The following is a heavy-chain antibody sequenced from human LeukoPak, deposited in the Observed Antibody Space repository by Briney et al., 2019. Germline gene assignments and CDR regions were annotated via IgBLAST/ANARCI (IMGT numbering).Heavy chain of an antibody. CDR3: VRDGIRDIPGVITIRYDY. CDR2: ISDTSSAI. J-gene: IGHJ4*02. CDR1: GFTFSSYS. D-gene: IGHD3-10*01. Sequence: GGSLRLSCAASGFTFSSYSMNWVRQAPGKGLEWVSYISDTSSAIYYADSVKGRFTISRDNAKNSLYLQMNSLRNEDTAVYYCVRDGIRDIPGVITIRYDYWGQGTLVTVSS. V-gene: IGHV3-48*02.